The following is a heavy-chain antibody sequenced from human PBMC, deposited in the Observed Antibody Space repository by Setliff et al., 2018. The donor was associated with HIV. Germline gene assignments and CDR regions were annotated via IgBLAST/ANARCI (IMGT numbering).Heavy chain of an antibody. J-gene: IGHJ3*02. CDR2: INHSGGT. D-gene: IGHD3-3*01. Sequence: PSETLSLTCAVYGGSFSGYYWSWIRQPPGKGLEWIGEINHSGGTNYNPSLKSRVTISVDTSKNQFSLKLSSVTAADTAVYYCARVDGYDFWSGYYTPHAFDIWGQGTMVTVSS. V-gene: IGHV4-34*01. CDR1: GGSFSGYY. CDR3: ARVDGYDFWSGYYTPHAFDI.